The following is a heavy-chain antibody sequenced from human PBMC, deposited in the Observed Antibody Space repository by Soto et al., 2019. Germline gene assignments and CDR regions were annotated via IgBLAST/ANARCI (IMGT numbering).Heavy chain of an antibody. D-gene: IGHD1-1*01. J-gene: IGHJ6*02. Sequence: QVQLVESGGGVVQPGRSLRLSCAASGFTFSSYGMHWVRQAPGKGLEWVAVIWYDGSNKYYADSVKGRFTISRDNSKNTLYLQMNSLRAEDTAVYYCARLDDGDAPKAYYYYYGMDVWGQGTTVTVSS. CDR3: ARLDDGDAPKAYYYYYGMDV. CDR2: IWYDGSNK. CDR1: GFTFSSYG. V-gene: IGHV3-33*01.